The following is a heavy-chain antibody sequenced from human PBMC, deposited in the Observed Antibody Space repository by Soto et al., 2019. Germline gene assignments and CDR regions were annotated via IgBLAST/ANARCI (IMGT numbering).Heavy chain of an antibody. V-gene: IGHV4-39*01. CDR1: GGSVNSNSYS. CDR3: GRLYGYCASTGCHGYYGMDV. J-gene: IGHJ6*02. CDR2: IYSSETT. Sequence: SETLSLTCTVSGGSVNSNSYSWGWIRQSPGKGLEWIGTIYSSETTHYNPSLRSRVTISVDTSMNEFSLSLRSVTAADTAVYYCGRLYGYCASTGCHGYYGMDVWGQGTTVT. D-gene: IGHD2-2*03.